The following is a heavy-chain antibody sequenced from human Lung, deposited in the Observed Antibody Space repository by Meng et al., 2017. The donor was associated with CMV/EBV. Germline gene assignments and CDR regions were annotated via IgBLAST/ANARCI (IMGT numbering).Heavy chain of an antibody. J-gene: IGHJ6*02. CDR2: ISWNSGSI. CDR1: GFTFDDYA. V-gene: IGHV3-9*01. CDR3: AREGYCSGGSCYYYYYGMDV. D-gene: IGHD2-15*01. Sequence: SXKISXAASGFTFDDYAMHWVRQAPGKGLEWVSGISWNSGSIGYADSVKGRFTISRDNAKNSLYLQMNSLRAEDTALYYCAREGYCSGGSCYYYYYGMDVWGQGTTVXVSS.